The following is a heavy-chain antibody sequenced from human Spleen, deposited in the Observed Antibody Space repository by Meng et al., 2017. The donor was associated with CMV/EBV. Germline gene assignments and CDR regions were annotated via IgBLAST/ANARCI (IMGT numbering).Heavy chain of an antibody. CDR3: AITGGYRSSYGAAHAHI. J-gene: IGHJ3*02. Sequence: SETLSLTCVVSGGSMSRSRWWSWVRQPPGKGLEWIGSIYYSGSTYYNPSLKSRVTISVDTSNNQFSLRLTSVTAADTALYYCAITGGYRSSYGAAHAHIWGQGTRVTVSS. CDR2: IYYSGST. D-gene: IGHD6-6*01. V-gene: IGHV4-4*02. CDR1: GGSMSRSRW.